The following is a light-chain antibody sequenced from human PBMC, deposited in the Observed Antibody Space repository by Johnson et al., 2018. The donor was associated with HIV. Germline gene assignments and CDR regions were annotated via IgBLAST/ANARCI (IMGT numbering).Light chain of an antibody. V-gene: IGLV1-51*02. J-gene: IGLJ1*01. CDR2: ENN. CDR3: GTWDSSLSAHYV. Sequence: QSVLTQPPSVSAAPGQKVTISCSGSSSNIGNNYVSWYQQFPGTAPKLLIYENNKRPSGIPDRFSGSKSGTSATLGITGLQTGAEADYYCGTWDSSLSAHYVFGAGTKIT. CDR1: SSNIGNNY.